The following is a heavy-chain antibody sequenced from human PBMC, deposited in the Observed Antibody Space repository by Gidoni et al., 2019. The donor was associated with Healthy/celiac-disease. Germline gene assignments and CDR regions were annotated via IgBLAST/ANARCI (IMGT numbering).Heavy chain of an antibody. V-gene: IGHV3-9*01. D-gene: IGHD3-22*01. J-gene: IGHJ3*02. CDR1: RFTFDDSA. Sequence: EVQLVESGGGLVQPGRSLRLSCAASRFTFDDSAMHWVRQAPGKGLEWGLGISWNSGSIGYADSVKGRFTISRDNAKNSLYLQMNSLRAEDTALYYCAKGDYYDSSGYFRGDAFDIWGQGTMVTVSS. CDR2: ISWNSGSI. CDR3: AKGDYYDSSGYFRGDAFDI.